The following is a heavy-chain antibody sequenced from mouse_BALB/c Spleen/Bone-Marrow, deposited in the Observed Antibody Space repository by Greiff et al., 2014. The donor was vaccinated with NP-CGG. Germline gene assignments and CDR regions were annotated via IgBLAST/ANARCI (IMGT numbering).Heavy chain of an antibody. D-gene: IGHD4-1*01. CDR3: ARHETGTGQYFDY. J-gene: IGHJ2*01. CDR2: ISNGGGNT. Sequence: EVQLVESGGDLVQPGGSLKLSCAASGLTFSNYNISWVRQTPEKRLERVAYISNGGGNTYYPDTVKGRFTISRDNAKNTLYPQMTSLKSEDTAIYYCARHETGTGQYFDYWGQGTTLTVSS. CDR1: GLTFSNYN. V-gene: IGHV5-12-2*01.